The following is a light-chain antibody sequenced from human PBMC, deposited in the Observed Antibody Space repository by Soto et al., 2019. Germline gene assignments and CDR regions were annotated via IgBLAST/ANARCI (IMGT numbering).Light chain of an antibody. CDR3: SSYTTTTRL. CDR1: SSDIGSNNY. Sequence: QSVLTQPPSVSGSPGQSITISCTGTSSDIGSNNYVSWFQQRPGKAPTLIISEVSNWPSGVSTHFSGSKSGNTASLTISGLLPEDEAEYYCSSYTTTTRLFGGGTKLTVL. CDR2: EVS. J-gene: IGLJ3*02. V-gene: IGLV2-14*01.